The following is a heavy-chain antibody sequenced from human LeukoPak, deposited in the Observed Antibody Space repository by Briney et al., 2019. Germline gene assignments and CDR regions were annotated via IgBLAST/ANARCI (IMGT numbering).Heavy chain of an antibody. V-gene: IGHV4-39*07. CDR3: ARAGDSSGYYYYYYYYMDV. CDR1: SGSISTSNYY. Sequence: KTSETLSLTCTVSSGSISTSNYYWGWVRQPPGKALEWIGNIFYSGSTYYSPSLKSRVTISVDTSKNQFSLKLSSVTAADTAVYYCARAGDSSGYYYYYYYYMDVWGKGTTVTVSS. CDR2: IFYSGST. J-gene: IGHJ6*03. D-gene: IGHD3-22*01.